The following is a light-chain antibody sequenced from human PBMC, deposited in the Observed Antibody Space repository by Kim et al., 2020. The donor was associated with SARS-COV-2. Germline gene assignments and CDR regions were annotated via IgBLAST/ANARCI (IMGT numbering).Light chain of an antibody. CDR3: QQYYTCPYT. Sequence: DIQMTQSPSTLSASVGDRVTITCRASQSLNSWVAWYQQKPGKAPDLLIYSTSTLQSGVPSRFSGSRSGAEFTLTISSLQPHDFATYDCQQYYTCPYTFGQGTKLEI. J-gene: IGKJ2*01. CDR1: QSLNSW. CDR2: STS. V-gene: IGKV1-5*03.